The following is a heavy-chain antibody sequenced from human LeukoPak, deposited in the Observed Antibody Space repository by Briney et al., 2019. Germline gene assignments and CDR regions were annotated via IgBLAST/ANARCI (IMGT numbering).Heavy chain of an antibody. Sequence: GGSLTLSCAASGFTFSTYGIHWCRQAPGKGLEWVGFIRYDGTNKWYADSVKGRFTISRDNSKNPLYLQINSLRVEDTAVYYCATALLRASTYMDVWGKGTTVTVSS. V-gene: IGHV3-30*02. J-gene: IGHJ6*03. CDR2: IRYDGTNK. D-gene: IGHD1-1*01. CDR1: GFTFSTYG. CDR3: ATALLRASTYMDV.